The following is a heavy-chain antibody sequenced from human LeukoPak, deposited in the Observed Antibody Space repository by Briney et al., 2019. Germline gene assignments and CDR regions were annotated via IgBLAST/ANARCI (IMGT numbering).Heavy chain of an antibody. J-gene: IGHJ3*02. CDR1: GYTFTSYG. CDR3: ARDRSHYYYDSSGLTRDAFDI. CDR2: ISAYNGNT. V-gene: IGHV1-18*03. Sequence: ASVKVSCKASGYTFTSYGISWVRQAPGQGLEWMGWISAYNGNTNYAQKLQGRVTMTTDTSTSTAYMELRSLRSDDMAVYYCARDRSHYYYDSSGLTRDAFDIWGQGTMVTVSS. D-gene: IGHD3-22*01.